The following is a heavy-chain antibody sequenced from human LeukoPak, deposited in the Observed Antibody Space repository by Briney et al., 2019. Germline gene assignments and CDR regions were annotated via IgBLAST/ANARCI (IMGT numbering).Heavy chain of an antibody. CDR1: GGTFSSYA. Sequence: GASVKVSCKASGGTFSSYAISWVRQAPGQGLEWMGGIIPIFGTANYAQKFQGRVRITADESTSTAYMELSSLRSEDTAVYYCASYSLGGDAAFDIWGQGTMVTVSS. CDR3: ASYSLGGDAAFDI. V-gene: IGHV1-69*13. CDR2: IIPIFGTA. J-gene: IGHJ3*02. D-gene: IGHD2-21*01.